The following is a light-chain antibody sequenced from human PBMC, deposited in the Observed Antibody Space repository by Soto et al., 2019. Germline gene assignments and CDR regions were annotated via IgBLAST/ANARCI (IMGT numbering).Light chain of an antibody. Sequence: DIQMTQSPSSLSASVGDRVTITCRASQSIGSSLNWFQQKPGKAPKLLIYAATSLQSGVPSRFSGSGSWTDFTLTISSLQPQDFATYYCQESYSVPFFSFGPGTKVNIK. J-gene: IGKJ3*01. CDR3: QESYSVPFFS. V-gene: IGKV1-39*01. CDR2: AAT. CDR1: QSIGSS.